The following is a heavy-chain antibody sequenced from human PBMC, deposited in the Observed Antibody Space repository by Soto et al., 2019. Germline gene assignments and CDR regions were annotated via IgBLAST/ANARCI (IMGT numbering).Heavy chain of an antibody. CDR3: AHGSCTNADCYPNPYLDY. CDR2: IYWDGDE. D-gene: IGHD2-8*01. Sequence: QLTLKESGPTLVKPTQTLTLTCTFSGFSLSTSAEGVGWIRQPPGKALEWLALIYWDGDERYSPSLKSRLTITKDTSKNQVVLTMTNMDPADTATYSCAHGSCTNADCYPNPYLDYWGQGILVTVSS. V-gene: IGHV2-5*02. J-gene: IGHJ4*02. CDR1: GFSLSTSAEG.